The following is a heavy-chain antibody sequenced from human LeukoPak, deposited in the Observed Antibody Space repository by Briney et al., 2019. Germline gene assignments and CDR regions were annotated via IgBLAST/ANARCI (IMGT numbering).Heavy chain of an antibody. V-gene: IGHV1-69*05. D-gene: IGHD2-2*01. CDR2: IIPIFGTA. CDR1: GGTFSSYA. Sequence: SVKVSCKASGGTFSSYAISWVRQAPGQGLEWMGGIIPIFGTANYAQKFQGRVTMTTDTSTSTGYMELRSLRSDDTAVYYCARVHSYCSSTSCLDYWGQGTLVTVSS. J-gene: IGHJ4*02. CDR3: ARVHSYCSSTSCLDY.